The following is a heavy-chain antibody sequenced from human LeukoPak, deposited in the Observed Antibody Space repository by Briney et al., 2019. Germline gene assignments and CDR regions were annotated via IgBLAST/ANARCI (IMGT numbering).Heavy chain of an antibody. Sequence: PGGSLRLSCAASGFTFRSYAMSWVRQAPGKGLEWVSVINSGGNAYYADSVKGRFTISRDNSKNMLYLQMNSLRAEDTAVYYCARSQGGTMSLRHFDLWGRGTLVTVSS. V-gene: IGHV3-53*01. CDR1: GFTFRSYA. D-gene: IGHD3-22*01. J-gene: IGHJ2*01. CDR3: ARSQGGTMSLRHFDL. CDR2: INSGGNA.